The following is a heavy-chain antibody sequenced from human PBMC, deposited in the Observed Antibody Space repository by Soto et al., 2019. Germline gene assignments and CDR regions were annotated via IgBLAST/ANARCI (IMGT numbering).Heavy chain of an antibody. CDR1: GYTFTSYD. D-gene: IGHD3-9*01. CDR2: MNPNSGNT. Sequence: GASVKVSCKASGYTFTSYDINWVRQATGQGLEWIGWMNPNSGNTGYAQKFQGRVTMTRNTSISTAYMELSSLRSEDTAVYYCAIWYYDILTGSSNLYYFDYWGQGTLVTVSX. CDR3: AIWYYDILTGSSNLYYFDY. V-gene: IGHV1-8*01. J-gene: IGHJ4*02.